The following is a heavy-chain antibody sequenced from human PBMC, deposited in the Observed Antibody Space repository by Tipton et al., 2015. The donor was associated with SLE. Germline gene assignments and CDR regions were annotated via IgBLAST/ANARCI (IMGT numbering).Heavy chain of an antibody. CDR3: ARRISGGYDYFFDY. J-gene: IGHJ4*02. D-gene: IGHD5-12*01. CDR2: IFHSGST. Sequence: LRLSCAVSGYSISSGYYWGWIRQPPGKGLDWIASIFHSGSTYYNPSLKSRVTISVDTSKNQFSLKLSSVTAADTAVYYCARRISGGYDYFFDYWGQGTLVTVSS. V-gene: IGHV4-38-2*01. CDR1: GYSISSGYY.